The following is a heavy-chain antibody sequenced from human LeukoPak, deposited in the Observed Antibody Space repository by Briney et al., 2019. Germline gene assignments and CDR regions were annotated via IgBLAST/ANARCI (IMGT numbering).Heavy chain of an antibody. CDR2: ISSSSSYI. CDR1: GFTFSSYS. V-gene: IGHV3-21*01. CDR3: ARGPARQGYCSSTSCYGYAFDI. Sequence: PGGSLRLSCAASGFTFSSYSMNWVRQAPGKGLEWVSSISSSSSYIYYADSVKGRFTISRDNAKNSLYLQMNSLRAEDTAVYYCARGPARQGYCSSTSCYGYAFDIWGQGTMVTVSS. J-gene: IGHJ3*02. D-gene: IGHD2-2*01.